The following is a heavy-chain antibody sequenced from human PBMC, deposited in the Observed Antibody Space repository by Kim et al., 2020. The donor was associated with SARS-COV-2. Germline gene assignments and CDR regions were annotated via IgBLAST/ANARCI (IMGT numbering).Heavy chain of an antibody. J-gene: IGHJ6*02. CDR1: GFTVSSNY. CDR2: IYSGGST. D-gene: IGHD1-26*01. CDR3: ARVGRRWELAHYYYYGMDV. Sequence: GGSLRLSCAASGFTVSSNYMSWVRQAPGKGLEWVSVIYSGGSTYYADSVKGRFTISRDNSKNTLYLQMNSLRAEDTAVYYCARVGRRWELAHYYYYGMDVWGQGTTVTVSS. V-gene: IGHV3-53*01.